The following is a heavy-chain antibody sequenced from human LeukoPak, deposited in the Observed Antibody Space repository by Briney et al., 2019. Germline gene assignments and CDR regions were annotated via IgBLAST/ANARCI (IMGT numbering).Heavy chain of an antibody. CDR3: ARTSKKWELLYYYYYMDV. CDR2: IYTSGST. CDR1: GGSISSYY. D-gene: IGHD1-26*01. V-gene: IGHV4-4*07. Sequence: PSETLSLTCTVSGGSISSYYWSWIRQPAGKGLEWIGRIYTSGSTNYNPSLKSRVTMSVDTSKNQFSLKLSSVTAADTAVYYCARTSKKWELLYYYYYMDVWGKGTTVTISS. J-gene: IGHJ6*03.